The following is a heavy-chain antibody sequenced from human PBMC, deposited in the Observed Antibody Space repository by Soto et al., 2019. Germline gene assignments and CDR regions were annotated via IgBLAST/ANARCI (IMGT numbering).Heavy chain of an antibody. J-gene: IGHJ4*02. CDR3: ARSMTTVVTLDY. V-gene: IGHV4-39*01. CDR1: GGSISSSSYY. CDR2: FYYSAST. D-gene: IGHD4-17*01. Sequence: QLQLQESGPGLVKPSETLSLTCTVSGGSISSSSYYWGWIRQPPGQGLEWLGSFYYSASTYDNPSLKSGTTISVDTSKNQFSLKLSSVTDADTAVYYWARSMTTVVTLDYWGQGTMVTVSS.